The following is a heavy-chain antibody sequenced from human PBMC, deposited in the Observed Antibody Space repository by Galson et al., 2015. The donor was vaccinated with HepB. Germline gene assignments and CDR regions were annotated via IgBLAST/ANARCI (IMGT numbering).Heavy chain of an antibody. D-gene: IGHD3-16*01. CDR2: ISSSTTI. J-gene: IGHJ4*02. V-gene: IGHV3-48*01. Sequence: SLRLSCAASGFTFSSYSINWVRQAPGKGLEWVSYISSSTTIYYTDSVKGRFTISRDNSNNTLYLQMNSLRVEDTAVYYCAKGHRGSASLCYFDYWGQGTLVTVSS. CDR3: AKGHRGSASLCYFDY. CDR1: GFTFSSYS.